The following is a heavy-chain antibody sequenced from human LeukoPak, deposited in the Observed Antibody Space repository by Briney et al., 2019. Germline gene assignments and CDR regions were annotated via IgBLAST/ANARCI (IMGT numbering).Heavy chain of an antibody. V-gene: IGHV4-31*03. CDR2: IYCSGST. J-gene: IGHJ4*02. CDR1: GGSISSGGYY. D-gene: IGHD3-22*01. CDR3: ARAEYDSSGYPDY. Sequence: SETLSLTCTVSGGSISSGGYYWSWIRQHPGKGLEWIGYIYCSGSTYYNPSLKSRVTISVDTSKNQFSLKLSSVTAADTAVYYCARAEYDSSGYPDYWGQGTLVTVSS.